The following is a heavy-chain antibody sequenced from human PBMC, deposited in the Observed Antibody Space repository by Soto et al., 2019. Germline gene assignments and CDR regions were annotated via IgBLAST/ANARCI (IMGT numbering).Heavy chain of an antibody. CDR2: ISDNGGSA. CDR3: AREIDSSGYYS. CDR1: EVTFRRSG. V-gene: IGHV3-23*01. J-gene: IGHJ4*02. Sequence: PGGSLRLSCAASEVTFRRSGMSWVSQAPGKGLEWVSGISDNGGSAYYADSVKGRFTISRDNSKNSLYLQMSSLRAEDTAVYYCAREIDSSGYYSWGQGPLITVSS. D-gene: IGHD3-22*01.